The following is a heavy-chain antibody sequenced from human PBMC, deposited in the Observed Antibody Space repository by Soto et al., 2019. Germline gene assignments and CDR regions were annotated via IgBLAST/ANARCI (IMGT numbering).Heavy chain of an antibody. V-gene: IGHV3-21*02. CDR3: VREDGVVGVSSAFDS. CDR1: GFTLTTYT. Sequence: EVKLVESGGGLVAPGGSLRLSCVASGFTLTTYTMNWVRQAPGTGLEWVASINGRSNYKYYSDSVKGRFTISRDNAQNSLVRQMGRLGPEDTAIYYCVREDGVVGVSSAFDSWGQGTLVTVSS. D-gene: IGHD2-15*01. J-gene: IGHJ4*02. CDR2: INGRSNYK.